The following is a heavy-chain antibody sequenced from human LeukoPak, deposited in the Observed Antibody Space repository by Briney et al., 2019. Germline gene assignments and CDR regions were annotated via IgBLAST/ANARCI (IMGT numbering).Heavy chain of an antibody. J-gene: IGHJ4*02. D-gene: IGHD5-18*01. Sequence: SVKVSCKASGDTFSSYAISWVRQAPGQGLEWMGGIIPIFGTANYAQKFQGRVTITADKSTSTAYMELSSLRSEDTAVCYCARGAALLLWFSYWGQGTLVTVSS. CDR1: GDTFSSYA. CDR2: IIPIFGTA. CDR3: ARGAALLLWFSY. V-gene: IGHV1-69*06.